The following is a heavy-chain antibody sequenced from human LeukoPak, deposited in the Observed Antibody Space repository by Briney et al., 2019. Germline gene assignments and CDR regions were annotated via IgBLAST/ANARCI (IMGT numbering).Heavy chain of an antibody. CDR2: IYYSGST. J-gene: IGHJ4*02. CDR1: GGSISSYY. CDR3: ARAVSGRFAY. V-gene: IGHV4-59*08. Sequence: AETLSLTCTVSGGSISSYYWSWIRQPPGKGLEWTGYIYYSGSTNYNPSLHTRVTTSLHPSKTQFSLRLSSVPAAHTAIYYCARAVSGRFAYWGQGTLVTVSS. D-gene: IGHD6-19*01.